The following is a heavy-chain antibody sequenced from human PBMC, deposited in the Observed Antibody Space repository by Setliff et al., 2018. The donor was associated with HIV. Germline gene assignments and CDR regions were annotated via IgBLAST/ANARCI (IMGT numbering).Heavy chain of an antibody. CDR2: MHYSGAT. CDR1: GGSISSGDYY. V-gene: IGHV4-30-4*08. Sequence: PSETLSLTCSVSGGSISSGDYYWSWIRQPPGKGLEWIAYMHYSGATYYNPSLKSRVTMSRDTSKNQFSLDLSSVTAADTAVYYCAREVGDVITSSDAFDFWGQGTMVTVSS. D-gene: IGHD3-22*01. J-gene: IGHJ3*01. CDR3: AREVGDVITSSDAFDF.